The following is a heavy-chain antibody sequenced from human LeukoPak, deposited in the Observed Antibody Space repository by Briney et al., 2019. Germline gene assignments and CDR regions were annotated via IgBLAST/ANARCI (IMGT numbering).Heavy chain of an antibody. CDR3: ARQYGTTWFFDS. J-gene: IGHJ4*02. CDR1: GGSISSYY. CDR2: MSHSGST. D-gene: IGHD6-13*01. V-gene: IGHV4-59*08. Sequence: SETLSLTCTVSGGSISSYYWSWIRQPPGKGLEWIGYMSHSGSTNYNPSLKSRVTMSVDTSKNQFSLKLSSVTAADTAVYYCARQYGTTWFFDSWGQGTLVTVSS.